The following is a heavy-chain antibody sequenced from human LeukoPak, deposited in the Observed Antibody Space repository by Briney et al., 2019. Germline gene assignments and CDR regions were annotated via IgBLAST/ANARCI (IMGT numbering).Heavy chain of an antibody. CDR3: ARGPDYTIAVADY. CDR2: IKQDGSEK. J-gene: IGHJ4*02. Sequence: PGGSLRLSCAASGFTFTSYWMSWVRQAPGKGLEWVANIKQDGSEKYYVDSVKGRFTISRDNAKNSLYLQMNSLRAEDTAVYYCARGPDYTIAVADYWGQGTLVTVSS. V-gene: IGHV3-7*01. CDR1: GFTFTSYW. D-gene: IGHD6-19*01.